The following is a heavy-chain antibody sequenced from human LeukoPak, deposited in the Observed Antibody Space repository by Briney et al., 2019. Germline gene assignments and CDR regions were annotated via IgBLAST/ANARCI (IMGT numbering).Heavy chain of an antibody. Sequence: GGSLRLSCAASGFTFSNAWMSWVRQAPGKGLEWVGRIKSKTFGETTDYAAPVKGRFTISRDDSKNTLYLHMNALKTEDTALYYCTTLGAFDYWGQGTLVTVSS. CDR1: GFTFSNAW. CDR3: TTLGAFDY. V-gene: IGHV3-15*01. CDR2: IKSKTFGETT. J-gene: IGHJ4*02. D-gene: IGHD3-16*01.